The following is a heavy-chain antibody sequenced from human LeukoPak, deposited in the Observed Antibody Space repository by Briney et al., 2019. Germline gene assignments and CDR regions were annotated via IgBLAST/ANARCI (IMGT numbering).Heavy chain of an antibody. V-gene: IGHV4-61*02. D-gene: IGHD5-18*01. Sequence: SGTLSLTCTVSGGSISSGSYYWSWIRQPAGKGLEWIGRIYTSGSTNYNPSLKSRVTISVDTSKNQLSLKLSSVTAADTAVYYCARAGYSYGYWIFDYWGQGTLVTVSS. CDR3: ARAGYSYGYWIFDY. CDR2: IYTSGST. CDR1: GGSISSGSYY. J-gene: IGHJ4*02.